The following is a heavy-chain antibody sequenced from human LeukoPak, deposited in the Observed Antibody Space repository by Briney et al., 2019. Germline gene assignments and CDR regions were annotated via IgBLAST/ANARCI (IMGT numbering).Heavy chain of an antibody. D-gene: IGHD5-24*01. Sequence: GASVKVSCKASGYTFTDYYMHWVQQAPGKGLEWMGRVDPEDGETIYAEKFQGRVTITADTSTDTAYMELSSLRSEDTAVYYCATDREMATAFWGQGTLVTVSS. CDR2: VDPEDGET. V-gene: IGHV1-69-2*01. J-gene: IGHJ4*02. CDR3: ATDREMATAF. CDR1: GYTFTDYY.